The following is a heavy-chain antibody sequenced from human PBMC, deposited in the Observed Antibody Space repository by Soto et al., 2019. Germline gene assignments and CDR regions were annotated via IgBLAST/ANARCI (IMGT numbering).Heavy chain of an antibody. CDR2: IYPGNSES. V-gene: IGHV5-51*01. D-gene: IGHD1-26*01. CDR1: GYRFSEYW. J-gene: IGHJ6*02. Sequence: GESLKISCQASGYRFSEYWIAWVRQMPGKGLEWMGLIYPGNSESRYSPSFQGQVTFSVDRSVSTAYLQWSSLQASDSAIYYCARREMPSLLDGMDVWGQGTTVTVSS. CDR3: ARREMPSLLDGMDV.